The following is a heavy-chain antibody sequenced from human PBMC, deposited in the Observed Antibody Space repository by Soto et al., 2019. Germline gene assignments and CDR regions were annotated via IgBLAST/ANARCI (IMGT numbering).Heavy chain of an antibody. CDR2: MYNTGST. J-gene: IGHJ6*02. D-gene: IGHD2-21*02. V-gene: IGHV4-59*01. Sequence: QVQLQESGPGLVKPSETLSLTCTVSGGTISRYYWSWIRQPPGKGLEWIGYMYNTGSTVYNPSFKSRVNISVDTSKNQFSLKLNSVPAADTAVYYCARDLWGYCGTDCYPLDVWGQGTTVTVSS. CDR1: GGTISRYY. CDR3: ARDLWGYCGTDCYPLDV.